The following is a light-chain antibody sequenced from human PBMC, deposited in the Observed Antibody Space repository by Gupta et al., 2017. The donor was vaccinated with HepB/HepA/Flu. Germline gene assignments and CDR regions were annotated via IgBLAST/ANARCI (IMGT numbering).Light chain of an antibody. V-gene: IGKV3-11*01. CDR1: QNVNTY. CDR3: QQRSDWLYT. Sequence: EIVLTQSPATLSLSLGERATLSCRASQNVNTYLAWYQQKPGRAPRLVIYDASKRATGIPARFSGSGSCAAFTLTISSLEPEDFAVYYCQQRSDWLYTFGQGTKLEIK. J-gene: IGKJ2*01. CDR2: DAS.